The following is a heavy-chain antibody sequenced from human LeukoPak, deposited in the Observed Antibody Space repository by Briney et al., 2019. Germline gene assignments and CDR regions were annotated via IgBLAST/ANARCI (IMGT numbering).Heavy chain of an antibody. CDR3: AKSFRSTSLDY. V-gene: IGHV3-23*01. CDR2: ISGSGDST. J-gene: IGHJ4*02. D-gene: IGHD2-2*01. CDR1: GFTFSSYT. Sequence: GGSLRLSCEASGFTFSSYTMHWVRQAPGKGLEWVSAISGSGDSTYYADSVKGRFTISRDNSRNTLYLQMNSLRAGDTAVYYCAKSFRSTSLDYWGQGTLVTVSS.